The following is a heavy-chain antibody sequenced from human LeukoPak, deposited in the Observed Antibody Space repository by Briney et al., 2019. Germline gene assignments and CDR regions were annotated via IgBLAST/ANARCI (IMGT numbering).Heavy chain of an antibody. CDR2: ISAYNGNT. D-gene: IGHD2-2*02. CDR3: ARDYIVVVPAAIQLDY. CDR1: GYTFTSYG. Sequence: ASVKVSCEASGYTFTSYGISWVRQAPGQGLEWMGWISAYNGNTNYAQKLQGRVTMTTDTSTSTAYMELRSLRSDDTAVYYCARDYIVVVPAAIQLDYWGQGTLVTVSS. J-gene: IGHJ4*02. V-gene: IGHV1-18*01.